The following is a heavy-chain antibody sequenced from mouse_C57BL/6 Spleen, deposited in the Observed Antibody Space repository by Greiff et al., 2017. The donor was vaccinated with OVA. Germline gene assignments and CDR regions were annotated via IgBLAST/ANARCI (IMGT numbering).Heavy chain of an antibody. D-gene: IGHD1-1*01. Sequence: VKLMESGAELVRPGASVTLSCKASGYTFTDYEMHWVKQTPVHGLEWIGAIDPETGGTAYNQKFKGKAILTADKSSSTAYMELRSLTSEDSAVYYCTRKGNYYGSSPGFAYWGQGTLVTVSA. J-gene: IGHJ3*01. CDR3: TRKGNYYGSSPGFAY. CDR1: GYTFTDYE. V-gene: IGHV1-15*01. CDR2: IDPETGGT.